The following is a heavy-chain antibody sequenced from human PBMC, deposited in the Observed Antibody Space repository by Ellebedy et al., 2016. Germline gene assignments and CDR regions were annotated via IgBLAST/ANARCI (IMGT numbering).Heavy chain of an antibody. CDR1: GFTFSSYS. CDR3: AGLGDWFNP. V-gene: IGHV3-7*01. Sequence: GGSLRLXXAASGFTFSSYSMSWVRQAPGKGLEWVANINPDGSAKSYVDSVKGRFAISRDNAQNSLYLQMNSLRVDDTAVYYCAGLGDWFNPWGQGILVTVSS. J-gene: IGHJ5*02. D-gene: IGHD3-16*01. CDR2: INPDGSAK.